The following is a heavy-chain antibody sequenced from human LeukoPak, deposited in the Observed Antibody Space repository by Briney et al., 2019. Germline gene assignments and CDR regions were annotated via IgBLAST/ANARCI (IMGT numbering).Heavy chain of an antibody. CDR2: ISGSGGST. CDR1: GFTFSSYA. V-gene: IGHV3-23*01. Sequence: GGSLRLSCAASGFTFSSYAMNWVRQAPGKGLELVSAISGSGGSTYYADSVKGRFTISRDNSKNTLYLQMNSLRAEDTSVYYCAKDHCSSTSCYFDYWGQGTLVNVSS. D-gene: IGHD2-2*01. J-gene: IGHJ4*02. CDR3: AKDHCSSTSCYFDY.